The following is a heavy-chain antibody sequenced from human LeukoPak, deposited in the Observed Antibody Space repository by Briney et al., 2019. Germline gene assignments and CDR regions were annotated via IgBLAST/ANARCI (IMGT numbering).Heavy chain of an antibody. CDR1: GLTFSNYA. J-gene: IGHJ4*02. D-gene: IGHD6-19*01. V-gene: IGHV3-23*01. CDR3: ARDNSGWSRDY. CDR2: IIGSGGST. Sequence: PGGSLRLSCVAYGLTFSNYALSWVRQAPGKGLEWISIIIGSGGSTYYADSVKGRFTISRDNAKNSLYLQMNSLRAEDTAIYYCARDNSGWSRDYWGQGTLVTVSS.